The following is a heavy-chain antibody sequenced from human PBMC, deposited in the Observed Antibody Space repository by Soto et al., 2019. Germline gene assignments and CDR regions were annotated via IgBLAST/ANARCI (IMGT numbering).Heavy chain of an antibody. V-gene: IGHV1-8*01. J-gene: IGHJ5*02. D-gene: IGHD6-13*01. CDR1: GYTFTSYD. Sequence: ATVKVSCKASGYTFTSYDINWVRQATGQGLEWMGWMNPNSGNTGYAQKFQGRVTMTRNTSISTAYMELSSLRSEDTAVYYCARMAAAGVNWFDPWGQGTLVTVSS. CDR3: ARMAAAGVNWFDP. CDR2: MNPNSGNT.